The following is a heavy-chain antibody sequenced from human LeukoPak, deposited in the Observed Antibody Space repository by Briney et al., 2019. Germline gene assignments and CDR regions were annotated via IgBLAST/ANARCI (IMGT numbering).Heavy chain of an antibody. CDR2: IYYSGST. CDR3: ARGGGDYEAPPDY. V-gene: IGHV4-39*07. J-gene: IGHJ4*02. CDR1: GGSISSSSYY. Sequence: PSETLSLTCTVSGGSISSSSYYWGWIRQPPGKGLEWIGSIYYSGSTYYNPSLKSRVTISVDTSKNQFSLKLSSVTAADTAVYYCARGGGDYEAPPDYWGQGTLVTVSS. D-gene: IGHD4-17*01.